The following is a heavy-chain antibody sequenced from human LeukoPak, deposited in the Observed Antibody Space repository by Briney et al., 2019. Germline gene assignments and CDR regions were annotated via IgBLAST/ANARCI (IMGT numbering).Heavy chain of an antibody. J-gene: IGHJ5*02. Sequence: PGGSLRLSCAASGFTFSSYSMNWVRQAPGKGLEWVSYISSSSSTIYYADSVEGRFTISRDNAKNSLYLQMNSLRAEDTAVYYCANLENWFDPWGQGTLVTVSS. CDR2: ISSSSSTI. CDR3: ANLENWFDP. CDR1: GFTFSSYS. V-gene: IGHV3-48*01.